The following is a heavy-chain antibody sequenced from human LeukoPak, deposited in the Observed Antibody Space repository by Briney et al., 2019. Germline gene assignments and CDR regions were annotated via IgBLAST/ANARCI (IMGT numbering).Heavy chain of an antibody. CDR1: GFTFSSYA. V-gene: IGHV3-23*01. CDR2: MSYSGSST. D-gene: IGHD1-14*01. Sequence: QPGGSLRLSCAASGFTFSSYAMNWVRQAPGKGLEWVSAMSYSGSSTYHADSVKGRFTVSRDNSKNTLYLQMNSLRAEDTAVYYCAKDAPGRSINDYWGQGTLVTVSS. CDR3: AKDAPGRSINDY. J-gene: IGHJ4*02.